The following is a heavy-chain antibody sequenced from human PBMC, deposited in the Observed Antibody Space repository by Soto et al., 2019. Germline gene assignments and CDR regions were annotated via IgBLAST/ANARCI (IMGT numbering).Heavy chain of an antibody. D-gene: IGHD3-3*01. J-gene: IGHJ5*02. Sequence: ASVKVSCKASGYTFTSYAMHWVRQAPGQRLEWMGWINAGNGNTKYSQKFQGRVTITRDTSASTAYMELSSLRSEDTAVYYCARDHWDYDFWSGYFNWFDPWGQGTLVTVSS. CDR3: ARDHWDYDFWSGYFNWFDP. V-gene: IGHV1-3*01. CDR1: GYTFTSYA. CDR2: INAGNGNT.